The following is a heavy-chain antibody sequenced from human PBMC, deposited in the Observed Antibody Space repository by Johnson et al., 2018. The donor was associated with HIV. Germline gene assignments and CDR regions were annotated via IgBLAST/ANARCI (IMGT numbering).Heavy chain of an antibody. V-gene: IGHV3-30*18. CDR2: ISSDGSNE. CDR3: AKDPMVATSANDFDI. J-gene: IGHJ3*02. CDR1: GFTFDDHG. Sequence: QVQLVESGGGVERPGGSLRLSCAGSGFTFDDHGMSWVRHVPGKGLEWVAVISSDGSNEHYTDSLGGRFTISRDNSKNTLYLQMNSLRAEDTAVYYCAKDPMVATSANDFDIWGQGTMVTVSS. D-gene: IGHD5-12*01.